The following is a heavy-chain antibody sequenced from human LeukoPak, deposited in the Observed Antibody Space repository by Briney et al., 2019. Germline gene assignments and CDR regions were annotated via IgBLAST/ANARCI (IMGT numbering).Heavy chain of an antibody. V-gene: IGHV1-69*13. J-gene: IGHJ4*02. CDR1: GGTFNSYA. CDR3: ATNTFYYDGGGYRPHY. Sequence: SVKVSCKASGGTFNSYAISRVRQAPGQGLEWMGGVIPIYGTADYTQKFQGRVTITADESTSTAYMELSGLRSEDTAVYYCATNTFYYDGGGYRPHYWGQGTLVTVSS. CDR2: VIPIYGTA. D-gene: IGHD3-22*01.